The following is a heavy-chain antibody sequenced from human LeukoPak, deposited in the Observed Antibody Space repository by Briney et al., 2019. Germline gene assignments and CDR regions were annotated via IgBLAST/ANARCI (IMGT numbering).Heavy chain of an antibody. J-gene: IGHJ4*02. CDR3: AREGTTVTTRKIDY. CDR1: GGSISSSSYY. Sequence: SETLSLTCTVSGGSISSSSYYWGWIRQPPGKGLEWIGSIYYSGSTYYNPSLKSRVTISVDTSKNQFSLKLSSVTAADTAVYYCAREGTTVTTRKIDYWGQGTLVTVSS. D-gene: IGHD4-17*01. CDR2: IYYSGST. V-gene: IGHV4-39*02.